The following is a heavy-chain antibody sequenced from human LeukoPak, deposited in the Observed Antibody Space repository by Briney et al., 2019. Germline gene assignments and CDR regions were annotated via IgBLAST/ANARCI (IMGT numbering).Heavy chain of an antibody. CDR1: GASISSDY. V-gene: IGHV4-59*01. D-gene: IGHD6-13*01. J-gene: IGHJ5*02. CDR2: IYNSGST. CDR3: ARDSIAAGWFDP. Sequence: KPSETLSLTCTVSGASISSDYWSRIRQPPGKGLEWIGYIYNSGSTNYNPSLKSRVTISVDTSKNQFSLKLSSVTAADTAVYYCARDSIAAGWFDPWGQGTLVTVSS.